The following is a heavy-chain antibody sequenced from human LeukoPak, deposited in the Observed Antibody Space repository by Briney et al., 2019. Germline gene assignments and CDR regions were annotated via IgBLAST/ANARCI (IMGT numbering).Heavy chain of an antibody. Sequence: GGSLRLSCAASGFSVSRNFMTWVRQAPGKGLEWVSIMYGDGSTYNADSVKGRFTTSRDTSNNTVFLQMNSLRAEDTALYYCSKSFETSGYYGPDAFEIWGQGTMVTVSS. D-gene: IGHD3-22*01. J-gene: IGHJ3*02. CDR1: GFSVSRNF. V-gene: IGHV3-66*01. CDR3: SKSFETSGYYGPDAFEI. CDR2: MYGDGST.